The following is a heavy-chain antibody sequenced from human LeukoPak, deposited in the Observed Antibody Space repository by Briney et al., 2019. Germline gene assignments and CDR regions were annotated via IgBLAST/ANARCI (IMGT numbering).Heavy chain of an antibody. CDR1: GYSFPSYW. D-gene: IGHD1-26*01. CDR3: ARVLFGSYGPEYFQH. V-gene: IGHV5-51*01. CDR2: IYPGDSDT. Sequence: GESLKISCQGSGYSFPSYWLGWVRQMPGQGLGWMGIIYPGDSDTRYSPSFQGQVTISADKYISSAYLQWSSLKASDTAMYYCARVLFGSYGPEYFQHWGQGTLVTVSS. J-gene: IGHJ1*01.